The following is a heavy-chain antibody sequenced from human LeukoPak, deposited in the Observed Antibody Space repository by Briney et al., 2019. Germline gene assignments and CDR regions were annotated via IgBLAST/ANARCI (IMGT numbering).Heavy chain of an antibody. J-gene: IGHJ4*02. CDR3: ARGGGDY. CDR1: GFTFSSYR. V-gene: IGHV3-7*01. CDR2: IKLDGSEK. D-gene: IGHD3-3*01. Sequence: GGSLRLSCAASGFTFSSYRMNRVRQAPGKGLEWVANIKLDGSEKYYVDSVKGRFTISRDNAENSLYLQMNSLRAEDTAVYYCARGGGDYWGRGTPVTVSS.